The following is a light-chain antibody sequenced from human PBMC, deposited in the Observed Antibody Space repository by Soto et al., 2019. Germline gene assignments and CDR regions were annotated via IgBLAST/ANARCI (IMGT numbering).Light chain of an antibody. V-gene: IGKV2-28*01. J-gene: IGKJ1*01. CDR3: MQALQTPRT. CDR1: QSLLHSNGYNY. CDR2: LGS. Sequence: DIVMTQSPLSLPVTPREPASISCRSSQSLLHSNGYNYLDWYLQKPGQSPQLLIYLGSNRASGVLDRFSGSGSGTDFTLKISRVEAEDVGVYYCMQALQTPRTFGQGTKVEIK.